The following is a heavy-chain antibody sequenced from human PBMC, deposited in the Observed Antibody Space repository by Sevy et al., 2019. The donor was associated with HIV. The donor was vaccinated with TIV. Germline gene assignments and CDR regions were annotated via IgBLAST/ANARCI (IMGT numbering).Heavy chain of an antibody. V-gene: IGHV3-21*01. CDR2: ISSSSRYI. Sequence: GGSLRLSCAASGFMFSSDSMNWVRQAPGKGLEWVSSISSSSRYIYYADSVKGRFTISRDNAKNSLSLQMNSLRAEDTAVYYCARDRGEILHSAFDYWGQGTLVTVSS. D-gene: IGHD3-16*01. CDR3: ARDRGEILHSAFDY. CDR1: GFMFSSDS. J-gene: IGHJ4*02.